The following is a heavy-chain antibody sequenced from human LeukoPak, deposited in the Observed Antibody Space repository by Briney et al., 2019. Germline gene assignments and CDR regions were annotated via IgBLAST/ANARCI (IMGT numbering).Heavy chain of an antibody. V-gene: IGHV4-59*01. CDR1: GGSMSSYW. CDR3: ARSRSRGYSGDFDC. Sequence: NPSEPLSLTCIVSGGSMSSYWWSWIRQPPGKGLEWIGYINYSGSINYNPSLRSRVTISADTSKNHFSLRLSSVTAADTAVYYCARSRSRGYSGDFDCWGQGTLVTVSS. J-gene: IGHJ4*02. CDR2: INYSGSI. D-gene: IGHD5-12*01.